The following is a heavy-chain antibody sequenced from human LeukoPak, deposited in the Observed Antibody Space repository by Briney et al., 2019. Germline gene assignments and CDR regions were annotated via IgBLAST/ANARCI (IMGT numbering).Heavy chain of an antibody. J-gene: IGHJ4*02. Sequence: SETLSLTCAVYGESFSGYYWSWIRQPPGKGLEWIGEINHSGSTNYNPSLKSRVTISVDTSKNQFSLKLSSVTAADTAVYYCARGVDPDYFDYWGQGTLVTVSS. CDR1: GESFSGYY. CDR2: INHSGST. D-gene: IGHD3/OR15-3a*01. V-gene: IGHV4-34*01. CDR3: ARGVDPDYFDY.